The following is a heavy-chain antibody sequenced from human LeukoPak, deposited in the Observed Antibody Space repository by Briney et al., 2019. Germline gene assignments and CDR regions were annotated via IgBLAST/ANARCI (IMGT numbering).Heavy chain of an antibody. CDR1: GGSVSSGSYY. CDR2: IYYSGST. J-gene: IGHJ3*02. CDR3: ARYSSSWYPGDAFDI. D-gene: IGHD6-13*01. Sequence: SETLSLTCTVSGGSVSSGSYYWSWIRQPPGKGQEWIGYIYYSGSTNYNPSLKSRVTISVDTSKNQFSLKLSSVTAADTAVYYCARYSSSWYPGDAFDIWGQGTMVTVSS. V-gene: IGHV4-61*01.